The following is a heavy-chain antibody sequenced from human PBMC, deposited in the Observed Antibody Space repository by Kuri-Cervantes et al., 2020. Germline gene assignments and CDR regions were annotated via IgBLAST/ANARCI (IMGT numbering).Heavy chain of an antibody. J-gene: IGHJ4*02. CDR1: GFTFSSHG. CDR3: ARDRGVSPWYFDY. Sequence: GESLKISCAVSGFTFSSHGMHWVRQAPGKGLEWVAIISNDGNNKYYADSVKGRFTISRDNAKNSLYLQMNSLRDEDTAVYYCARDRGVSPWYFDYWGQGTLVTVSS. CDR2: ISNDGNNK. V-gene: IGHV3-30*03. D-gene: IGHD1-26*01.